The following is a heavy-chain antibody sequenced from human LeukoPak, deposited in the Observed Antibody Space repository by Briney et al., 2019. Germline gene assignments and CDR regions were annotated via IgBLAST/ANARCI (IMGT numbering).Heavy chain of an antibody. CDR1: GYTFTSYY. CDR2: INPSGGST. V-gene: IGHV1-46*01. CDR3: ARDDYYYGSGSYQYWYFDL. Sequence: ASVKVSCKASGYTFTSYYMHWVRQAPGQGLEWMGIINPSGGSTSYAQKFQGRVTMTRDTSTSTAYMELRSLRSDDTAVYYCARDDYYYGSGSYQYWYFDLWGRGTLVTVSS. J-gene: IGHJ2*01. D-gene: IGHD3-10*01.